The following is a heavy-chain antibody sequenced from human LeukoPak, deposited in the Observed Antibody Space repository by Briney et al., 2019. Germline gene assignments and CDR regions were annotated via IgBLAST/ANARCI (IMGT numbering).Heavy chain of an antibody. V-gene: IGHV3-30*03. CDR3: ARGYSYGYGPLDY. CDR2: ISDDGSNE. Sequence: GRPLRLSCAASGFTFTHYGMHWVRQAPGKGLEWVAVISDDGSNEYYADSVKGRFTISRDNSKDTLYLQMNSLRAEDTAVYYCARGYSYGYGPLDYWGQGTLVTVSS. J-gene: IGHJ4*02. D-gene: IGHD5-18*01. CDR1: GFTFTHYG.